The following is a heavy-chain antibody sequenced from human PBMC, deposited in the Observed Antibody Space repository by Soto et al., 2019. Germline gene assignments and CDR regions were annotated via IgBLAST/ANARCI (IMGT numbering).Heavy chain of an antibody. V-gene: IGHV4-59*08. CDR1: GGSISSYY. J-gene: IGHJ4*02. D-gene: IGHD1-1*01. Sequence: QVQLQESGPGLVKPSETLSLTCTVSGGSISSYYWSWIRQPPGKGLEWIGYIYYSGSTNYNPSLKXRVTISVDTSKNQFSLKLSSVTAADPAVYYCARRYGYSFAYWGQGTLVTVSS. CDR3: ARRYGYSFAY. CDR2: IYYSGST.